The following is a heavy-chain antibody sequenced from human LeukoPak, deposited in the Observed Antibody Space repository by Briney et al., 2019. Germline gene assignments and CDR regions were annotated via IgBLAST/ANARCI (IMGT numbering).Heavy chain of an antibody. CDR1: GGTFSSYA. CDR3: AGRSETDMATIFDY. D-gene: IGHD5-24*01. J-gene: IGHJ4*02. Sequence: SVKVSCKASGGTFSSYAISWVRQAPGQGLEGMGGIIPIFGTANYAQKFQGRVTITADESTSTAYMELSSLRSEDTAVYYCAGRSETDMATIFDYWGQGTLVTVSS. CDR2: IIPIFGTA. V-gene: IGHV1-69*01.